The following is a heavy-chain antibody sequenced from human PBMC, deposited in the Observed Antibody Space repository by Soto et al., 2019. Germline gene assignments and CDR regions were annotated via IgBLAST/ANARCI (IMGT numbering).Heavy chain of an antibody. CDR2: ISYDGNNK. Sequence: GGSLRLSCAASGFTYSTYTMHWVRQAPGKGLEWVAVISYDGNNKFYADSVKGRFTISRDSTKQTLYLQMNSLRPDDTAMYYCARDGVSSTEYTRNYGTYFDYRGQGALVTVSS. V-gene: IGHV3-30-3*01. CDR3: ARDGVSSTEYTRNYGTYFDY. CDR1: GFTYSTYT. J-gene: IGHJ4*02. D-gene: IGHD1-7*01.